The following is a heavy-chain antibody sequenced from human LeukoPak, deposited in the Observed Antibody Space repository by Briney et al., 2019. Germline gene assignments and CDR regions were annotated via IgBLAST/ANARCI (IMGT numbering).Heavy chain of an antibody. Sequence: SETLSLTCTVSGDSFSSASSYWSWIRQPPGEGLQWLGYIYHSGSTNYNPSLKSRVTISVDTSKNQFSLKLSSVTTADTAVYYCARGSAWYFVYWGQGTLVTVSS. CDR3: ARGSAWYFVY. V-gene: IGHV4-61*01. CDR2: IYHSGST. D-gene: IGHD6-19*01. CDR1: GDSFSSASSY. J-gene: IGHJ4*02.